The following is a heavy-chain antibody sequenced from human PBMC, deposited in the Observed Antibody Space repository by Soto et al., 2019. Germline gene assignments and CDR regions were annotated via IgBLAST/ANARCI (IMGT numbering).Heavy chain of an antibody. CDR1: GYSFTSYW. J-gene: IGHJ6*02. D-gene: IGHD5-18*01. Sequence: PGESLKISCKGSGYSFTSYWIGSARQMPGKGLEWMGWISAYNGNTNYAQKLQGRVTMTTDTSTSTAYMELRSLRSDDTAVYYCAREQATAMVLVRDYYYYGMDVWGQGTTVTVSS. CDR3: AREQATAMVLVRDYYYYGMDV. V-gene: IGHV1-18*04. CDR2: ISAYNGNT.